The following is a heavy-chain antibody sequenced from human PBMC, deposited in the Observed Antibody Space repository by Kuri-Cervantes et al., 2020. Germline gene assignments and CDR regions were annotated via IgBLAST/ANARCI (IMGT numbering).Heavy chain of an antibody. V-gene: IGHV1-18*01. J-gene: IGHJ6*03. CDR2: ISAYNGNT. D-gene: IGHD2-21*02. Sequence: ASVKVSCKASGYTFTSYGISWVRQAPGQGLEWMGWISAYNGNTNYAQKLQGRVTMTTDTSTSTAYMILTSLTFDDTAVYYCARDSCGHNCYNSDKYYYMDVWGTGTAVTVSS. CDR1: GYTFTSYG. CDR3: ARDSCGHNCYNSDKYYYMDV.